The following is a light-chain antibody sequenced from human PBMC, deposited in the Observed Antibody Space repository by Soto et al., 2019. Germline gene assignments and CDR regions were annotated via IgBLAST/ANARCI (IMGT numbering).Light chain of an antibody. Sequence: QSALTQPPSASGSPGQSVTISCTGTSGDIGGYNAVSWFQQNPGNAPKLLIYEVTKRPSGVPDRFSGSKSGNTASLTVYGLQSEAEADYYCSSYGGATNYVVFGVGTQLTVL. CDR3: SSYGGATNYVV. J-gene: IGLJ2*01. CDR2: EVT. V-gene: IGLV2-8*01. CDR1: SGDIGGYNA.